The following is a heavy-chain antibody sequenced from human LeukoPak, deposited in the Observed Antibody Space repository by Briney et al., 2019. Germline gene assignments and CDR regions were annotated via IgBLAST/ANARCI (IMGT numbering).Heavy chain of an antibody. J-gene: IGHJ5*02. CDR1: GYTFTGYY. Sequence: ASVKISCKASGYTFTGYYMHWVRQAPGQGLEWMGRINPNNGGTNYAQKFQGRVTMTRDTSITTAYMELSSLRSDDTAVYYCARESQEELRFLEWLLIPRYNWFDPWGQGTLVTVSS. V-gene: IGHV1-2*06. CDR2: INPNNGGT. CDR3: ARESQEELRFLEWLLIPRYNWFDP. D-gene: IGHD3-3*01.